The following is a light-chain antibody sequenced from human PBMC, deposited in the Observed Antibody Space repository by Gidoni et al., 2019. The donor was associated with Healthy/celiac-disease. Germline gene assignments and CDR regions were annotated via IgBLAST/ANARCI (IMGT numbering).Light chain of an antibody. V-gene: IGKV4-1*01. J-gene: IGKJ4*01. Sequence: DILLPQSPYSLAVSLGERATINCKSSQSVLYSSNNKNYLAWYQQKPGQPPKLLIYWASTRESGVPERFSGSGSGTDFTLTISSLQAEDVAVYYCQQYYSTPLTFGGGTKVEIK. CDR2: WAS. CDR3: QQYYSTPLT. CDR1: QSVLYSSNNKNY.